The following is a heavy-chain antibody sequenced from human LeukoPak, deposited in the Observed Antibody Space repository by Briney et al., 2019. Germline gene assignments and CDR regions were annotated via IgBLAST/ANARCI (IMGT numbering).Heavy chain of an antibody. Sequence: ASVKVSCKASGYTFTSYDINWVRQATGQGLEWMGWMNPNSGNTGYAQRFQGRVTITRNASISTAYMELSSLRSEDTAVYYCARERGNRNFDYWGQGTLVTVSS. CDR2: MNPNSGNT. V-gene: IGHV1-8*03. CDR3: ARERGNRNFDY. J-gene: IGHJ4*02. CDR1: GYTFTSYD. D-gene: IGHD1-14*01.